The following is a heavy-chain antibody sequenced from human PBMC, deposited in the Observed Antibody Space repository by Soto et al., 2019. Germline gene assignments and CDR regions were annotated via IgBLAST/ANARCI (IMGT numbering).Heavy chain of an antibody. CDR3: ARDRVDCSGGNCWRSVEDT. CDR1: GYTFTSYY. Sequence: VQSGAEVKKPGASVKVSCKASGYTFTSYYMHWVRQAPGQGLEWMGIIDPSGGGTSYAQKFQXXXTMTRXTSTSTVYMELSSLRSEDTAVYYCARDRVDCSGGNCWRSVEDTWGQGTLVTVSS. CDR2: IDPSGGGT. V-gene: IGHV1-46*01. D-gene: IGHD2-15*01. J-gene: IGHJ5*02.